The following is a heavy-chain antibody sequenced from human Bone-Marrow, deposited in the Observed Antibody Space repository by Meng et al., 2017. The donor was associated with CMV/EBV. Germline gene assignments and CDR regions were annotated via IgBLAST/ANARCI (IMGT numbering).Heavy chain of an antibody. CDR3: ARPLTNYDFWSGYYTGGGMDV. V-gene: IGHV3-30*04. J-gene: IGHJ6*02. Sequence: GESLKISCAASGFTFSTYAMHWVRQAPGKGLEWVAVTSYDGNNKYYADSVKGRFTISRDNSKNKVYLQMNSLRAEDTAVYYCARPLTNYDFWSGYYTGGGMDVWGQGTTVTVSS. CDR1: GFTFSTYA. CDR2: TSYDGNNK. D-gene: IGHD3-3*01.